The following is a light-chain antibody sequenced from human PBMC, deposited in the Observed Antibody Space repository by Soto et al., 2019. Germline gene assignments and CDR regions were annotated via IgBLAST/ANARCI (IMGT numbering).Light chain of an antibody. CDR3: QQYGRSPT. Sequence: EIVLTQSPGTLSLSPGERATLSCRSRQSVSSNYLAWYQQKPDQAPRLVIYDVSGRATGIPDRFSGSGSGTDFTLTISRLDPEDFAVYYCQQYGRSPTFGQGTKVEIK. CDR1: QSVSSNY. V-gene: IGKV3-20*01. J-gene: IGKJ1*01. CDR2: DVS.